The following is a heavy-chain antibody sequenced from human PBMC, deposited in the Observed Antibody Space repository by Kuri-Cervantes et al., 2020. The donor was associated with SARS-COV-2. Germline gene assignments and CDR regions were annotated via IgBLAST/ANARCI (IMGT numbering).Heavy chain of an antibody. Sequence: GGSLRLSCAASGFAFSTYPMHWVRQAPGKGLEWVAAISSDVSDKYNIDSVKVRFTISRDNSKSTLSLQMNSLRPEDTAVYYCARDRVFRGNYYFDYWGPGTLVTVSS. D-gene: IGHD1-26*01. J-gene: IGHJ4*02. CDR1: GFAFSTYP. CDR2: ISSDVSDK. CDR3: ARDRVFRGNYYFDY. V-gene: IGHV3-30*04.